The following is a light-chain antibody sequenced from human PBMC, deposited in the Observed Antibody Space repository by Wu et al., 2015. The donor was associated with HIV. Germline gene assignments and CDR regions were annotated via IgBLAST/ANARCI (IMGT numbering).Light chain of an antibody. V-gene: IGKV3-20*01. CDR2: GAS. Sequence: EIVLTQSPATLSLSPGERATLSCRASQSLGTNLAWYQQKPGQAPRLLIYGASNRATGIPARFSGSGSGTDFTLTISRLEPEDFAVYYCQQYGSSLWTFGQGTKVEIK. CDR1: QSLGTN. J-gene: IGKJ1*01. CDR3: QQYGSSLWT.